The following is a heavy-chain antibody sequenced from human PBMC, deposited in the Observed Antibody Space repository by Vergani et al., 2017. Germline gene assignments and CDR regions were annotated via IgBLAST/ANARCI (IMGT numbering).Heavy chain of an antibody. V-gene: IGHV4-38-2*01. J-gene: IGHJ4*02. CDR1: GLSIDNGYY. Sequence: QVQLQESGPGLVKPSETLSLTFAVSGLSIDNGYYWDWIRQPPGKGLEWIGSIYRTGRTHFNPSLKSRVTISVDTSNNHFSLRLNSLTAADTAVYYCARRSGIVYDIFSGTQYFFDFWGQGTLVTVSS. CDR2: IYRTGRT. CDR3: ARRSGIVYDIFSGTQYFFDF. D-gene: IGHD3-9*01.